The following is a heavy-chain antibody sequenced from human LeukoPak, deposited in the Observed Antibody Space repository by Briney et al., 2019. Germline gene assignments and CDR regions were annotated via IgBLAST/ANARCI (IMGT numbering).Heavy chain of an antibody. CDR1: GFTFSSNS. D-gene: IGHD3-9*01. CDR3: ARDDDILTAAPLGGGAFDI. CDR2: ISSSSSYI. Sequence: PGGSLRLSCAASGFTFSSNSMNWVRQAPGKGLEWVSFISSSSSYIYYADSVKGRFTISRDNAKNSLYLQMSSLRAEDTAVHYCARDDDILTAAPLGGGAFDIWGQGTMVTVSS. J-gene: IGHJ3*02. V-gene: IGHV3-21*01.